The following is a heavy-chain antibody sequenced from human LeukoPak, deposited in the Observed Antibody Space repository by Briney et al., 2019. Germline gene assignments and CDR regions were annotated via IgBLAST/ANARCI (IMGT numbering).Heavy chain of an antibody. D-gene: IGHD3-9*01. CDR3: ALGYYDIEDYYFDY. V-gene: IGHV1-2*02. J-gene: IGHJ4*02. Sequence: ASVKVSCKASGYTFTGYYMHWVRQAPGQGLEWMGWINPNSGGTDYAQKFQGRVTMTRDTSISTAYMELSRLRSDDTAVYYCALGYYDIEDYYFDYWGQGTLVAVSS. CDR1: GYTFTGYY. CDR2: INPNSGGT.